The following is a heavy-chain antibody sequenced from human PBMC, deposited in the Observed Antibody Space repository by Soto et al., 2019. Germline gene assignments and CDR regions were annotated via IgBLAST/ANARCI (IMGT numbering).Heavy chain of an antibody. CDR1: GGSISSYY. D-gene: IGHD3-3*01. Sequence: SETLSLTCTVSGGSISSYYWSWIRQPPGKGLEWIGYFYYSGSTNYNPSLKSRVTISVDTSKNQFSLKLSSVTAADTAVYYCARALRITIFGVVKPKNYYYSYTAVWGNATPVTVS. V-gene: IGHV4-59*01. J-gene: IGHJ6*03. CDR3: ARALRITIFGVVKPKNYYYSYTAV. CDR2: FYYSGST.